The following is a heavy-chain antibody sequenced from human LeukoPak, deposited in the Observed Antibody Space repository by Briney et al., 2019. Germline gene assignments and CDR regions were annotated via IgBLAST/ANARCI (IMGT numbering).Heavy chain of an antibody. D-gene: IGHD1-26*01. CDR2: ISSFDGSNK. V-gene: IGHV3-30-3*01. J-gene: IGHJ4*02. Sequence: GRSLGLSCAASGFTFITYAMHWVRQAPGKGLEWVAVISSFDGSNKYYADSVKGRFTISRDNSKNTLYLLMNSLRADDTAVYYCAKERYSGSYNSASDYWGQGTLVTVSS. CDR1: GFTFITYA. CDR3: AKERYSGSYNSASDY.